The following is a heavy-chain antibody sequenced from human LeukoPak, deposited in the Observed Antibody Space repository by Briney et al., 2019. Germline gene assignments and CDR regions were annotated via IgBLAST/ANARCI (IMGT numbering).Heavy chain of an antibody. J-gene: IGHJ6*03. CDR1: GFTFSSYE. V-gene: IGHV3-48*03. D-gene: IGHD1-26*01. CDR3: ARVGAKGWGYYYYYMDV. CDR2: ISSSGSTI. Sequence: GGSLRLSCAASGFTFSSYEMNWVRQAPGKGLEWVSYISSSGSTIYYADSVKGRFTISRDNAKNSLYLQMNSLRAEDTAVYYCARVGAKGWGYYYYYMDVWGKGTTVTISS.